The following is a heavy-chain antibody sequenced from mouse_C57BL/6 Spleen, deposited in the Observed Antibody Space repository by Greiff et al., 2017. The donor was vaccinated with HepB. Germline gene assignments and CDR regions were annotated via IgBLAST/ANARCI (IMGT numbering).Heavy chain of an antibody. CDR2: INPYNGGT. J-gene: IGHJ4*01. V-gene: IGHV1-19*01. Sequence: VQLQQSGPVLVKPGASVKMSCKASGYTFTDYYMNWVKQSHGKSLEWIGVINPYNGGTSYNQKFKGKATLTVDKSSSTAYMELNSLTSEDSAVYYCARKGDDGYYYAMDYWGQGTSVTVSS. CDR1: GYTFTDYY. CDR3: ARKGDDGYYYAMDY. D-gene: IGHD2-3*01.